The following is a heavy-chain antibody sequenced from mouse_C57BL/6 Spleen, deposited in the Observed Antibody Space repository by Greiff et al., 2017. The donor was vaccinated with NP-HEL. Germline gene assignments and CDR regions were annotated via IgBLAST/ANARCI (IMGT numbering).Heavy chain of an antibody. D-gene: IGHD1-1*01. J-gene: IGHJ1*03. Sequence: QVQLQQSGPELVKPGASVKISCKASGYAFSSSWMNWVKQRPGKGLEWIGRIYPGDGDTNYNGKFKGKATLTADKSSSTAYMQLSSLTSEDSAVYVCARDYYGSSYGYFDVWGTGTTVTVSS. CDR2: IYPGDGDT. CDR1: GYAFSSSW. V-gene: IGHV1-82*01. CDR3: ARDYYGSSYGYFDV.